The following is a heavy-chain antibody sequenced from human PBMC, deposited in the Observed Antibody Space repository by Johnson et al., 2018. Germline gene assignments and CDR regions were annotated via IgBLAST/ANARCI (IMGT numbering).Heavy chain of an antibody. CDR3: ARDWVVVAATDAFDI. CDR1: GFTFSSYG. D-gene: IGHD2-15*01. J-gene: IGHJ3*02. Sequence: QVQLVQSGGGVVQPGRSLRLSCAASGFTFSSYGMHWVRQAPGKGLEWVAVISYDGSNKYYADSVKGRFTISRDNSKNTLYLQMNSLRAEDTAVYYCARDWVVVAATDAFDIWGQGTMVTVSS. CDR2: ISYDGSNK. V-gene: IGHV3-30*03.